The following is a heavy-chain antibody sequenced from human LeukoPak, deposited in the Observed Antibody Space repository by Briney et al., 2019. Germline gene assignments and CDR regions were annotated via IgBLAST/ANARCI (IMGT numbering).Heavy chain of an antibody. V-gene: IGHV3-30*01. CDR3: ARVGRAWLLLGYFFAY. CDR1: GFAFSSYS. Sequence: GGSLRLSCAASGFAFSSYSMHWVRQAPGRGLEWVALISYDGSTKYYADSVKGRFTISRHNSKNTLYLQRNCLRAADTAVSYCARVGRAWLLLGYFFAYWGQGTRVTVSS. D-gene: IGHD5-12*01. CDR2: ISYDGSTK. J-gene: IGHJ4*02.